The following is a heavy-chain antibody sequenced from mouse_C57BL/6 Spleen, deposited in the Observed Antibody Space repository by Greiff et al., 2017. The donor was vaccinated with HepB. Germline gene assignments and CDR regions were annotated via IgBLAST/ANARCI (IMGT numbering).Heavy chain of an antibody. Sequence: EVKLQESVAELVRPGASVKLSCTASGFNIKNTYMHWVKQRPEQGLEWIGRIDPANGNTKYAPKFQGKATITADTSSNTAYLQLSSLTSEDTAIYYCASSSDGYYEGYYAMDYWGQGTSVTVSS. CDR3: ASSSDGYYEGYYAMDY. CDR2: IDPANGNT. D-gene: IGHD2-3*01. CDR1: GFNIKNTY. J-gene: IGHJ4*01. V-gene: IGHV14-3*01.